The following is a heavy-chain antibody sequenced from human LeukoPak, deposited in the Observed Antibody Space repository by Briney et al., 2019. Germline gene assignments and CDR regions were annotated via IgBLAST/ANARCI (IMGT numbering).Heavy chain of an antibody. D-gene: IGHD4-17*01. CDR3: ARDQDYGDYRGRN. CDR2: INPNSGGT. V-gene: IGHV1-2*02. CDR1: GYTFSAYY. Sequence: ASVKVSCKASGYTFSAYYIQWVRQAPGQGLEWMGWINPNSGGTNYAQKFQGRVTMTRDTSISTAYMELSRLRSDDTAVYYCARDQDYGDYRGRNWGQGTLVTVSS. J-gene: IGHJ4*02.